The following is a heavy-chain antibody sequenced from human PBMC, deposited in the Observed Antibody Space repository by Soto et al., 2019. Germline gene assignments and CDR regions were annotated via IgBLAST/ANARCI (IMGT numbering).Heavy chain of an antibody. CDR3: ARDGRAFSIFGETMDV. CDR2: ISAYNGDT. CDR1: GYIFTNYA. Sequence: VHLLQSGGEVKKPGASVKVSCKTSGYIFTNYAINWVRQAPGQGLEWMGCISAYNGDTKYAQRFQGRLTVTTDPSTTTAYMELGSLRSDDTAVYYCARDGRAFSIFGETMDVWGQGTTVTVSS. J-gene: IGHJ6*02. V-gene: IGHV1-18*01. D-gene: IGHD3-3*01.